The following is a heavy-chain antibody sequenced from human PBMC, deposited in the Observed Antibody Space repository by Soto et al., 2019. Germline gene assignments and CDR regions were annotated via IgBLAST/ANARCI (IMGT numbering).Heavy chain of an antibody. D-gene: IGHD3-9*01. V-gene: IGHV1-18*01. CDR3: ARDAYYDILTGETHDY. CDR1: GYTFTSYG. Sequence: ASVKVSCKASGYTFTSYGISWVRQAPGQGLEWMGWISAYNGNTNYAQKLQGRVTMTTDTSTSTAYMELRSLRSDDTAVYYCARDAYYDILTGETHDYWGQGTLVTVSS. CDR2: ISAYNGNT. J-gene: IGHJ4*02.